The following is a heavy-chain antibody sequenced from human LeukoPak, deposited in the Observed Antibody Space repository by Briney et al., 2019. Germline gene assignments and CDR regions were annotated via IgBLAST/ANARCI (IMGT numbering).Heavy chain of an antibody. Sequence: SVKVSCKASGYTFTGYYMHWVRQAPGQGLEWMGGIIPIFGTANCAQKFQGRVTITADESTSTAYMELSSLRSEDTAVYYCARRATPARHYYGSGSYYQNWGQGTLVTVSS. CDR2: IIPIFGTA. V-gene: IGHV1-69*13. D-gene: IGHD3-10*01. J-gene: IGHJ4*02. CDR3: ARRATPARHYYGSGSYYQN. CDR1: GYTFTGYY.